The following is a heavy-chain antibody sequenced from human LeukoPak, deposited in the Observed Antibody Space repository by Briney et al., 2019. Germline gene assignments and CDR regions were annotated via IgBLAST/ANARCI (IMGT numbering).Heavy chain of an antibody. CDR2: INHSGST. Sequence: PSETLSLTCAVYGGSFSGYYWSWIRQPPGKGLGWIGEINHSGSTNYNPSLKSRVTISVDTSKNQFSLKLSSVTAADTAVYYCARGPDYGDLNPHDYWGQGTLVTVSS. CDR3: ARGPDYGDLNPHDY. CDR1: GGSFSGYY. D-gene: IGHD4-17*01. V-gene: IGHV4-34*01. J-gene: IGHJ4*02.